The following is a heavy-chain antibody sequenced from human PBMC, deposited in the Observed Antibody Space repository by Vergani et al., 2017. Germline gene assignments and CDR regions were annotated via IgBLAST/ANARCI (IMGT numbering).Heavy chain of an antibody. CDR1: GGSISSGGYY. J-gene: IGHJ6*02. V-gene: IGHV4-31*01. CDR3: ARHGGGTGGDGMDV. Sequence: QVQLQESGPGLVKPSQTLSLTCTVSGGSISSGGYYWSWIRQHPGKGLEWIGYIYYSGSTNYSPSFQGHVTISADKSISTAYLQWSSLKASDTAMYYCARHGGGTGGDGMDVWGQGTTVTVSS. CDR2: IYYSGST. D-gene: IGHD3-10*01.